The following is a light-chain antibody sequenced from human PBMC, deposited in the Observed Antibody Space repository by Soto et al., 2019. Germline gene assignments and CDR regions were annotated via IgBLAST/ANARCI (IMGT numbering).Light chain of an antibody. CDR1: HSVSSNY. CDR3: QQYGSSPTYT. V-gene: IGKV3-20*01. J-gene: IGKJ2*01. CDR2: GAS. Sequence: IVLTQSPDTLSLSPGERATLSCRASHSVSSNYLAWYQQKPGQAPRLLISGASSRAAGIPDRFSASGSRTDFTLTISRLEPEDAAVYYCQQYGSSPTYTFGQGTKLEI.